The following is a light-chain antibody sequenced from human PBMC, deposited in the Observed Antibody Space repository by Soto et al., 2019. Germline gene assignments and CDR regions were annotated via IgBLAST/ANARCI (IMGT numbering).Light chain of an antibody. J-gene: IGKJ1*01. V-gene: IGKV1-5*03. CDR2: RAS. CDR1: QSISTW. CDR3: QQYNSYPRT. Sequence: DIQMTQSHSTLSASVGDSVTITCRASQSISTWLAWFQQKPGKAPKFLIYRASSLESEIPSRFSGSGSGTEFTLTISSLQPDDFATYYCQQYNSYPRTFDQGPKVEIK.